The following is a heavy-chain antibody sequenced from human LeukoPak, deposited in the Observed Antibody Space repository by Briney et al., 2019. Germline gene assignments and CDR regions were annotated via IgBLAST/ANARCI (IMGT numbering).Heavy chain of an antibody. J-gene: IGHJ4*02. D-gene: IGHD6-13*01. CDR1: GFTLSNFW. CDR2: IKQDETEK. V-gene: IGHV3-7*03. CDR3: AKGINSWYWDS. Sequence: PGGSLRLSCTASGFTLSNFWMGWVRQAPGKGLEWVANIKQDETEKFYLGSVKGRFTISRDNSKNTLYLQMNSLRVEDTAVYYCAKGINSWYWDSWGQGTLVTVSS.